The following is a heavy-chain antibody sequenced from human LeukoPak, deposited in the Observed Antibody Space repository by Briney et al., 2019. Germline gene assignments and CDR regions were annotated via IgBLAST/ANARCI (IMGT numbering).Heavy chain of an antibody. CDR2: ISSSGGTT. Sequence: GGSLRLSCAASGFTFSSHAVNWVRQAPGKGLEWVSAISSSGGTTYYADSVKGRFGISRDNSKNTLYLQMNSLKAEDTAVYYCAKERNGWTTKFDSWGQGRLVTVS. D-gene: IGHD6-19*01. V-gene: IGHV3-23*01. J-gene: IGHJ4*02. CDR1: GFTFSSHA. CDR3: AKERNGWTTKFDS.